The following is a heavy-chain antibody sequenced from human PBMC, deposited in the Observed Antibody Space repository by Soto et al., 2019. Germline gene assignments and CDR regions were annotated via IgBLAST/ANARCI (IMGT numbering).Heavy chain of an antibody. V-gene: IGHV3-33*01. Sequence: QVQLVESGGGVVQPGRSLRLSCAASGFTFSSYAMQWVRQAPGKGLEWVSLIWFDGTRKHYADSVKGRFTISRDDAKNMMYLEMISLSAEDTAVYYCTRGPVQKWNADVGPLDYWGKGTLDTVSS. CDR1: GFTFSSYA. D-gene: IGHD1-1*01. CDR2: IWFDGTRK. CDR3: TRGPVQKWNADVGPLDY. J-gene: IGHJ4*02.